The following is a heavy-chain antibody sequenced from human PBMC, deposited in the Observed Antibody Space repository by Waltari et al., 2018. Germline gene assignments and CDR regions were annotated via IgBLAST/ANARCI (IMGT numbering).Heavy chain of an antibody. V-gene: IGHV1-69*13. D-gene: IGHD2-2*01. CDR1: GGTFSSYA. CDR2: IIPIFGTA. Sequence: QVQLVQSGAEVKKPGSSVKVSCKASGGTFSSYAISWVRQAPGQGLEGMGGIIPIFGTANYAQKFQGRVTITADESTSTAYMELSSLRSEDTAVYYCARILGYCSSTSCYHYYYGMDVWGQGTTVTVSS. J-gene: IGHJ6*02. CDR3: ARILGYCSSTSCYHYYYGMDV.